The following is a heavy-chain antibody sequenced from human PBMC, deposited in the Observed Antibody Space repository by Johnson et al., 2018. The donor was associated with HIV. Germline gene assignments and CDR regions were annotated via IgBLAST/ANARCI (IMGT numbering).Heavy chain of an antibody. D-gene: IGHD7-27*01. CDR3: ARELGIQSFDL. V-gene: IGHV3-11*04. Sequence: QVQLVESGGGLVKPGGSLRLSCAASGFTFSYYYMSWIRQAPGKGLEWVSYISSSGSTSYYADSVKGRFTISRDNSKNTLYLQLNSLRAYDTALYYCARELGIQSFDLWGQGTMVTVSS. CDR1: GFTFSYYY. CDR2: ISSSGSTS. J-gene: IGHJ3*01.